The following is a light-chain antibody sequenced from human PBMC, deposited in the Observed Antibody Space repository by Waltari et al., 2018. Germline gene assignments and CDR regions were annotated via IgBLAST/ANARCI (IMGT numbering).Light chain of an antibody. V-gene: IGKV3-20*01. J-gene: IGKJ4*01. CDR2: HAS. CDR3: QKYGSTPRP. Sequence: EIVLTQSPGTLSLSPGERASLSCRASQSINNNYLAWSQQIPGQPPRLLTYHASTTAPGIPDRCSGSGSGTDCTLAISRLEPEDFAVYYCQKYGSTPRPFGGGTKVEIK. CDR1: QSINNNY.